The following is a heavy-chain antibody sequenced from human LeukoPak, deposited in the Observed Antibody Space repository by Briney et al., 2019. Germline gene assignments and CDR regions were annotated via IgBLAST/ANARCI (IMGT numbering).Heavy chain of an antibody. CDR1: GFSFDTHG. D-gene: IGHD3-16*01. Sequence: PGRSLRLSCAASGFSFDTHGMHWVRQAPGKGLEWVAVIWYDGSKKYYADSVKGRFTISRDNSKKSLFLQMNSLRAEDTALYYCAGDVFADSSGGSFDFWGQGTLVTVSS. J-gene: IGHJ4*02. CDR3: AGDVFADSSGGSFDF. V-gene: IGHV3-33*01. CDR2: IWYDGSKK.